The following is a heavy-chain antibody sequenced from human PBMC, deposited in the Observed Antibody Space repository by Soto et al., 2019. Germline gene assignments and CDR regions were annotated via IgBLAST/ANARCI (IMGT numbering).Heavy chain of an antibody. CDR1: GYTFTSYG. J-gene: IGHJ6*02. CDR3: ARRSSGYYYYYYYGMDV. CDR2: ISAYNGNT. Sequence: VASVKVSCKASGYTFTSYGISWVRQAPGQGLEWMGWISAYNGNTNYAQKLQGRVTMTTDTSTSTAYMELRSLRSDDTAVYYCARRSSGYYYYYYYGMDVWGQGTTVTVSS. V-gene: IGHV1-18*01. D-gene: IGHD3-22*01.